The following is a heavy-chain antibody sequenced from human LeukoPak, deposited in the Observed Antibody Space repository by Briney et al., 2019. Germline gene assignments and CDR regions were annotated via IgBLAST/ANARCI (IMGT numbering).Heavy chain of an antibody. CDR3: ARVGRTYDSSGYYGRADY. Sequence: ASVKVSCKASGYTFTSYYMHWVRQAPVQGLEWMGIINPSGGSTSYAQKFQGRVTMTRDMSTSTVYMELSSLRSEDTAVYYCARVGRTYDSSGYYGRADYWGQGTLVTVSS. CDR1: GYTFTSYY. D-gene: IGHD3-22*01. V-gene: IGHV1-46*01. J-gene: IGHJ4*02. CDR2: INPSGGST.